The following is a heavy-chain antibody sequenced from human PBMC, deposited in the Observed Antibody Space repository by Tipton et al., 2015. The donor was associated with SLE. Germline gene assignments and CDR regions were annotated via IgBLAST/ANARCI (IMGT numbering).Heavy chain of an antibody. J-gene: IGHJ4*02. Sequence: TLSLTCAVSGGSISSGGYSWSWIRQPPGKGLEWIGYIYYSGSTNYNPSLKSRVTISVDTSKNQFSLKLSSVTAADTAVYYCARLEQGGIREWFRDWGQGTLVTVSS. V-gene: IGHV4-30-4*07. CDR1: GGSISSGGYS. CDR2: IYYSGST. D-gene: IGHD3-3*01. CDR3: ARLEQGGIREWFRD.